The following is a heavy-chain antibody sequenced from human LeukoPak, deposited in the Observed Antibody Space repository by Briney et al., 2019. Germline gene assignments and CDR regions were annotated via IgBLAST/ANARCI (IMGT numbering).Heavy chain of an antibody. Sequence: ASVKVSCKASLGTFSSYAISWVRQAPGQGLEWMGGIIPIFGTANYAQKFQGRVTITADESTSTAYMELNSLRSEDTAVYYCARGPSITMVRGGQWYYYMDVWGKGTTVTISS. D-gene: IGHD3-10*01. CDR3: ARGPSITMVRGGQWYYYMDV. CDR2: IIPIFGTA. J-gene: IGHJ6*03. CDR1: LGTFSSYA. V-gene: IGHV1-69*01.